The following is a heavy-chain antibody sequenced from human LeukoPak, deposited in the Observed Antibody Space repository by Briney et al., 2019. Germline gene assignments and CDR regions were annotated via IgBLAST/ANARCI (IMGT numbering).Heavy chain of an antibody. J-gene: IGHJ5*02. CDR1: GGSFSGYY. CDR3: ARILAYCSSTSCYTRWFDP. D-gene: IGHD2-2*02. Sequence: SETLSLTCAVYGGSFSGYYWSWIRQPPGKGLEWIGEINHSGSTNYNPSLKSRVTISVDTSKKQFSLKLSSVTAADTAVYYCARILAYCSSTSCYTRWFDPWGQGTLVTVSS. CDR2: INHSGST. V-gene: IGHV4-34*01.